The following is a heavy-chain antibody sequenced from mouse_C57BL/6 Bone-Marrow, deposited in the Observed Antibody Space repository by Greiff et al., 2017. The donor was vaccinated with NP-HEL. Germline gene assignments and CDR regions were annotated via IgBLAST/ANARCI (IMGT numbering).Heavy chain of an antibody. CDR2: IYPRSGNT. CDR1: GYTFTSYG. Sequence: VKLVESGAELARPGASVKLSCKASGYTFTSYGISWVKQRTGQGLEWIGEIYPRSGNTYYNEKFKGKATLTADKSSSTAYMELRSLTSEDSAVYFCARRIHFDYWGQGTTLTVSS. V-gene: IGHV1-81*01. J-gene: IGHJ2*01. CDR3: ARRIHFDY.